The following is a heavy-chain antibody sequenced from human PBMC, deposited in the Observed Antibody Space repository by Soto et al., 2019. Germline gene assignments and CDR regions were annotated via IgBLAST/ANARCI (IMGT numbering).Heavy chain of an antibody. V-gene: IGHV3-33*01. D-gene: IGHD5-12*01. CDR3: VRIRRGDGYTFGY. CDR1: GFTFSSYG. CDR2: IWYDGSNK. Sequence: QVQLVESGGGVVQPGRSLRLSCAASGFTFSSYGMHWVRQAPGKGLEWVAVIWYDGSNKYYADSVKGRFTISRDNSKNTLYLQMNSLRAEDTAVYYCVRIRRGDGYTFGYWGQGTLVTVSS. J-gene: IGHJ4*02.